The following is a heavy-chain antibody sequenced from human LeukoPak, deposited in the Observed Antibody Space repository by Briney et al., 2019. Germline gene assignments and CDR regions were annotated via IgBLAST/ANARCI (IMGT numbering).Heavy chain of an antibody. CDR2: IYHSGST. V-gene: IGHV4-38-2*02. J-gene: IGHJ6*03. CDR1: GYLISNGYY. CDR3: ASQRTSPKDYYYYYMDV. Sequence: SETLSLTCTVSGYLISNGYYWGWIRQPPGKGLEWIGNIYHSGSTYYNPSLKSRVTISVDTSKNQFSLKLSSVTAADTAVYYCASQRTSPKDYYYYYMDVWGKGTTVTVSS. D-gene: IGHD3/OR15-3a*01.